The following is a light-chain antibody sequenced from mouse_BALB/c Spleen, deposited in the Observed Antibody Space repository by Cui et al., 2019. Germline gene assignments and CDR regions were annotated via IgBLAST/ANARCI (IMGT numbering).Light chain of an antibody. J-gene: IGKJ1*01. Sequence: DIQMNQSPSSLSASLGDTITITCHASQNINVWLSWYQQKPGNIPKLLIYKASNLHTGVPSRFSGSGSGTGFTLTISSLQPEDIATYYCQQGKSYPWTFGGGTKLEIK. V-gene: IGKV10-94*01. CDR2: KAS. CDR1: QNINVW. CDR3: QQGKSYPWT.